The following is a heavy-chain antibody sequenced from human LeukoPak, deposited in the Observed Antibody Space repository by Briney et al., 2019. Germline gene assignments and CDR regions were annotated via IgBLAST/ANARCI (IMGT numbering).Heavy chain of an antibody. D-gene: IGHD3-9*01. CDR3: ARSYYDIWTGYSSLWFAS. CDR2: IYTTGIGGSP. Sequence: SETLSLTCTVSGASMSSGSYYWSWIRQPAGKGLEWIGRIYTTGIGGSPNYNPALKSRVSISVDTSKNQFSLKLSSVTAADTAVYFCARSYYDIWTGYSSLWFASWGPGTQVTVSS. V-gene: IGHV4-61*02. J-gene: IGHJ5*01. CDR1: GASMSSGSYY.